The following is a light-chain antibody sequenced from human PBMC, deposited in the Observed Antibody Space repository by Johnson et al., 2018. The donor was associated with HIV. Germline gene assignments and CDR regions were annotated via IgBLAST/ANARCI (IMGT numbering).Light chain of an antibody. CDR2: ENN. CDR3: GTWDSSLSAGYV. V-gene: IGLV1-51*02. Sequence: QSVLTQPPSVSAAPGQKVTISCSGSSSNIGNNYVSWYQQLPRTAPKLLIYENNKRPSGIPDRFSGSKSGTSATLGITGLQTGDEADYYCGTWDSSLSAGYVFGTGTKVTVL. J-gene: IGLJ1*01. CDR1: SSNIGNNY.